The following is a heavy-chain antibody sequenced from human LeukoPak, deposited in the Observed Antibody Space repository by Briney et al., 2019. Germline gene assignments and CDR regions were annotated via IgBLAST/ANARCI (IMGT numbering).Heavy chain of an antibody. D-gene: IGHD5-18*01. CDR1: EYTFTGYY. CDR3: ARGVNTAMVPYYYYMDV. J-gene: IGHJ6*03. Sequence: GASVKVSCKASEYTFTGYYMHWVRQAPRQGLEWMGWINPNSGGTNYAQNFRGRVTMTRDTSISTAYMELSSLGSDDTAVYYCARGVNTAMVPYYYYMDVWGKGTTVTVSS. CDR2: INPNSGGT. V-gene: IGHV1-2*02.